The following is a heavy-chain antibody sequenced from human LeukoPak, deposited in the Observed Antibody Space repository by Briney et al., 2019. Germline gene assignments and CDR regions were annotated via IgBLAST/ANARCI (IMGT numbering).Heavy chain of an antibody. CDR1: GYSISSGYY. V-gene: IGHV4-38-2*01. CDR3: ARPTTTVTIYDAFDI. D-gene: IGHD4-17*01. J-gene: IGHJ3*02. Sequence: SETLSLTCAVSGYSISSGYYWGWIRQPPGKGLEWIGGIYYSGNTYYNPSLKSRVTISVDTSKNQFSLKLSSVTAADTAVYYCARPTTTVTIYDAFDIWGQGTTVTVSS. CDR2: IYYSGNT.